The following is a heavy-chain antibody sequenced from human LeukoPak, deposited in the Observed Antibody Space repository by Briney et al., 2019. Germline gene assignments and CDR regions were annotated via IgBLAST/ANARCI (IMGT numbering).Heavy chain of an antibody. D-gene: IGHD6-13*01. CDR1: GFTFDNYA. CDR3: AKSLGSTMYYFDS. CDR2: ISWDSVNI. J-gene: IGHJ4*02. V-gene: IGHV3-9*01. Sequence: GGSLRLSCAASGFTFDNYAMHWVRQAPGKGLEWVAGISWDSVNIGYADSVKGRFTISRDNAKNSLYLQMNSLRIEDTALYYCAKSLGSTMYYFDSWGQGTLVTVSS.